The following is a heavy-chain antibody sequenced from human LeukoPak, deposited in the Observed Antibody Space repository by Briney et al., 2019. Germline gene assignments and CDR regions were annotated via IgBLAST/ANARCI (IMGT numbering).Heavy chain of an antibody. Sequence: PGGSLRLSCADSGLSFSSYSMNWVRQAPGKGLDWVSSISSSSKYIYYADSVKGRFTISRDNAKNSLYLQMNSLTVEDTAVYYCARSPQGTGSPADYWGQGTLVTVSS. CDR3: ARSPQGTGSPADY. J-gene: IGHJ4*02. CDR1: GLSFSSYS. V-gene: IGHV3-21*01. D-gene: IGHD1-1*01. CDR2: ISSSSKYI.